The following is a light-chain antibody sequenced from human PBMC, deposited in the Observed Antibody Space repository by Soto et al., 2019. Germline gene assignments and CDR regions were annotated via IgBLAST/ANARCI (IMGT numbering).Light chain of an antibody. CDR3: QKYYSTPWT. V-gene: IGKV4-1*01. J-gene: IGKJ1*01. CDR2: WAS. CDR1: QNVLYSSNKNY. Sequence: DIVMTQSPDSLAVSLGERATINCTSSQNVLYSSNKNYLAWFPQKPGQPPKLLIYWASTRESGVPDRFSGSGSGTDFTLTISSLQAEDVAVYYCQKYYSTPWTFGQGTKVEIK.